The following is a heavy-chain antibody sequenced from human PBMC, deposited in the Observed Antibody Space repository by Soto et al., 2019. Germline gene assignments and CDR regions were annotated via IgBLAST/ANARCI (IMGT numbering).Heavy chain of an antibody. Sequence: EVQLVESGGDLVQPGGSLRLSCADSRFTFSGYWMYWVRQAPGKGLEWVANIKEDGSEKNYVDSVRGRFTISRDNAKNSWYLQMNSLRAEDTSVYYCARGARIWGQWTMVTVS. CDR2: IKEDGSEK. J-gene: IGHJ3*02. CDR3: ARGARI. CDR1: RFTFSGYW. V-gene: IGHV3-7*01.